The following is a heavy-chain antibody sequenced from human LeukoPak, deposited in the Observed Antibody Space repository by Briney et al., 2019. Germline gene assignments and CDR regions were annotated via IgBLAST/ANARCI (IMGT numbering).Heavy chain of an antibody. J-gene: IGHJ4*02. CDR2: INPNSGGT. CDR1: GYTSTGYY. CDR3: ARYSGSYPIDY. V-gene: IGHV1-2*06. Sequence: ASVKVSCKASGYTSTGYYMHWVRQAPGQGLEWMGRINPNSGGTNYAQKFQGRVTMTRDTSISTAYMELSRLRSDYTAEYYCARYSGSYPIDYWGQGTLVTVSS. D-gene: IGHD1-26*01.